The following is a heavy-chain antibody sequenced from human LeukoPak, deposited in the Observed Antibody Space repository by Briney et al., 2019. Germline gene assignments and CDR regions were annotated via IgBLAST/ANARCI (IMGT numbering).Heavy chain of an antibody. CDR2: IRSKANSYAT. CDR1: GFTFSGSA. J-gene: IGHJ4*02. CDR3: TRQLDHSSGPTKKDY. V-gene: IGHV3-73*01. Sequence: GGSLRLSCAASGFTFSGSAMHWVRQASGKGLEWVGRIRSKANSYATAYAASVKGRFTISRDDSKNTAYLQMNSLKTEDTAVYYCTRQLDHSSGPTKKDYWGQGTLVTVSS. D-gene: IGHD6-19*01.